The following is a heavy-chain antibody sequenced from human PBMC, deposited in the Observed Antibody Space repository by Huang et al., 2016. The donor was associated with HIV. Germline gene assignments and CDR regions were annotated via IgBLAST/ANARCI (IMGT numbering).Heavy chain of an antibody. J-gene: IGHJ4*02. CDR3: ARSEPSRYYFDY. V-gene: IGHV3-30-3*01. CDR2: ISKEGSTK. Sequence: QVQLVESGGGVVQPGTSLRLSCAASGFTFRNYALNWGRQAPGKGREWVAVISKEGSTKYYADSVKGRFTISRDNSKNTVYLQMNSLRAEDTAVYYCARSEPSRYYFDYWGQGTLVTVSS. CDR1: GFTFRNYA.